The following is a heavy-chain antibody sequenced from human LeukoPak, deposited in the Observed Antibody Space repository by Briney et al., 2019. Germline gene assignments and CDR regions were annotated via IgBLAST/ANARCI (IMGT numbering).Heavy chain of an antibody. CDR1: GFTFRSYG. V-gene: IGHV3-48*02. CDR2: ISYSSSDI. Sequence: PGGSLRLSCVASGFTFRSYGMNWVRQAPGKGLEWISYISYSSSDIYYADSVKGRFTISRDTAENSVYPQMNSLRDEDTAVYYCARDFGGWKKGAFDIWGKGTMVTVSS. CDR3: ARDFGGWKKGAFDI. D-gene: IGHD6-19*01. J-gene: IGHJ3*02.